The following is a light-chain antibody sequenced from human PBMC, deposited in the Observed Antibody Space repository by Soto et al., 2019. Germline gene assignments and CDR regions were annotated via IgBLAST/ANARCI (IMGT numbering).Light chain of an antibody. CDR3: QQFNDYSTWT. V-gene: IGKV1-5*01. J-gene: IGKJ1*01. CDR2: NAS. Sequence: DIQMTQSPSTLSESVGDRVTITCRASQSISIWLDWYQQKPGKAPKLLIFNASTLKSGVPSRFSGSGSGTEFSLTINGLQPEDFATYYCQQFNDYSTWTFGQGTKVEF. CDR1: QSISIW.